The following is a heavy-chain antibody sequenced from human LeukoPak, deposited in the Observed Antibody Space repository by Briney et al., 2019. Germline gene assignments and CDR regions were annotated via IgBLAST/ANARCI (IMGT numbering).Heavy chain of an antibody. CDR3: AKQEAVTATYFYGMDV. Sequence: SETLSLTCTVSGGSISSYYWSWIRQPAGKGLEWIGRIYTSGSTNYNPSLKSRVTMSVDTSKNQLSLKLSSVTAADAAVYYCAKQEAVTATYFYGMDVWGQGTTVTVSS. J-gene: IGHJ6*02. CDR1: GGSISSYY. CDR2: IYTSGST. V-gene: IGHV4-4*07. D-gene: IGHD2-21*02.